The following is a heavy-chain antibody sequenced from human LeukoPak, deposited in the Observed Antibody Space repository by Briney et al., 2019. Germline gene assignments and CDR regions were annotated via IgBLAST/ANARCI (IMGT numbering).Heavy chain of an antibody. Sequence: GESLKISCKGSGYSFTSYWIGWVRQMPGKGLEWMGIIYPGDSDTRYSPSFQGQVTISADTSISTAYLQWSSLKASDTAMYYCARHAYCSSTSCYPYYWGQGTLVTVSS. J-gene: IGHJ4*01. CDR1: GYSFTSYW. V-gene: IGHV5-51*01. CDR3: ARHAYCSSTSCYPYY. CDR2: IYPGDSDT. D-gene: IGHD2-2*01.